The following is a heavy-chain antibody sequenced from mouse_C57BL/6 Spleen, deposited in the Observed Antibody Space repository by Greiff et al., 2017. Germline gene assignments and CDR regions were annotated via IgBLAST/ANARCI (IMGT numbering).Heavy chain of an antibody. CDR3: ARSTTVVAPFYY. CDR2: INPGSGGT. CDR1: GYAFTNYL. J-gene: IGHJ2*01. D-gene: IGHD1-1*01. Sequence: VKLMESGAELVRPGTSVTVSCKASGYAFTNYLIEWVKQRPGQGLEWIGGINPGSGGTNYNEKFKGKATLTADKSYSTAYMQLRSLTSEDSAVYFCARSTTVVAPFYYWGQGTTLTVSS. V-gene: IGHV1-54*01.